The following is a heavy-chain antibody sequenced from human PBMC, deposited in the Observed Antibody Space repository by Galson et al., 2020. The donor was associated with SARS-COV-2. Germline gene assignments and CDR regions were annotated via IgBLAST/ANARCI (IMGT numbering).Heavy chain of an antibody. CDR2: INPIFGTP. Sequence: SVKVSCKASGGTFSRDSMNWVRQAPGQALEWMGGINPIFGTPNYAQKFQGRVTFTADESTSTVYMELNRLTSEDTAVYFCARGNRGWNDNWGYYYYMDVWGNGSTVTV. J-gene: IGHJ6*03. V-gene: IGHV1-69*13. CDR3: ARGNRGWNDNWGYYYYMDV. CDR1: GGTFSRDS. D-gene: IGHD1-1*01.